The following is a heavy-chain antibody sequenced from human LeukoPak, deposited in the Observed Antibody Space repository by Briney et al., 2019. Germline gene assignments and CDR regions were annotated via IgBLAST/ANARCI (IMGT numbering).Heavy chain of an antibody. CDR2: INHSGST. V-gene: IGHV4-34*01. CDR1: GGSFSGYY. D-gene: IGHD2-2*01. CDR3: ARGSHCSSTSCYSTLPFDC. Sequence: TSETLSLTCAVYGGSFSGYYWSWIRQPPGKGLEWIGEINHSGSTNYNPSLKSRVTISVDTSKNQFSLKLSSVTAADTAVYYCARGSHCSSTSCYSTLPFDCWGQGTLVTVSS. J-gene: IGHJ4*02.